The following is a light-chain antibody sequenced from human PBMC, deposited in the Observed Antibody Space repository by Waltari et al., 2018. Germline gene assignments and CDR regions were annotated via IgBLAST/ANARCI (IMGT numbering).Light chain of an antibody. J-gene: IGKJ1*01. CDR1: QSVTSTS. Sequence: DIVATQSPGTLSLSPGERATLSCRASQSVTSTSVAWYQQKRGQAPRLLIYGASSRATGIPDRFSGSASGTDFTLTISRLEPEDVAVYYCQPHGSSRMFGQGTRVEIK. CDR3: QPHGSSRM. CDR2: GAS. V-gene: IGKV3-20*01.